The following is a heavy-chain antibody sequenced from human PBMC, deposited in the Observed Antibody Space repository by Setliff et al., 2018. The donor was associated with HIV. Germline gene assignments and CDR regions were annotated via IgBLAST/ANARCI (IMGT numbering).Heavy chain of an antibody. J-gene: IGHJ4*02. Sequence: PGGSLRLSCVGSGFTPAFPFNSYWMSWVRQAPGKGLEWVANIKQDGSEKYYVDSVKGRFTISRDNAKNSLYLQMSGLRVDDTAVYFCAREFLSGGSCYNYWGQGTLVTVSS. CDR3: AREFLSGGSCYNY. CDR1: GFTPAFPFNSYW. CDR2: IKQDGSEK. V-gene: IGHV3-7*01. D-gene: IGHD2-21*01.